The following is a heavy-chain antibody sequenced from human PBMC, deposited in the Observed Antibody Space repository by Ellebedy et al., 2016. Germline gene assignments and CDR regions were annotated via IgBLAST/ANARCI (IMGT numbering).Heavy chain of an antibody. Sequence: GGSLRLXCEGSGYSFTSYWISWVRQMPGKGLEWMGRIDPSDSYTNYSPSFQGHVTISADKSISTAYLQWSSLKASDTAMYYCARRKAGYCSSTSCYNYYYYYGMDVWGQGTTVTVSS. CDR1: GYSFTSYW. CDR2: IDPSDSYT. J-gene: IGHJ6*02. CDR3: ARRKAGYCSSTSCYNYYYYYGMDV. V-gene: IGHV5-10-1*01. D-gene: IGHD2-2*02.